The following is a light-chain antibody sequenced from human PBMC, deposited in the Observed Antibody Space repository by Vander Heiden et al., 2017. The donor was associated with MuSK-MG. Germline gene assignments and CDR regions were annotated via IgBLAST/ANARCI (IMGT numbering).Light chain of an antibody. Sequence: DIQMTQSPSSLSASVGDRVTTTCRASQSISSYLNWYQQKPGKAPKLLIYAASSLQSGVPSRFSGSGSGTDFTLTISRLQPEDFATYYCQQSDSTPITFGQWTRLEIK. CDR2: AAS. V-gene: IGKV1-39*01. J-gene: IGKJ5*01. CDR1: QSISSY. CDR3: QQSDSTPIT.